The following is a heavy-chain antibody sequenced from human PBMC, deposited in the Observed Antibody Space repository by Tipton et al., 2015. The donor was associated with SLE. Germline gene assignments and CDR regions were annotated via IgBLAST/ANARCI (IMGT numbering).Heavy chain of an antibody. V-gene: IGHV3-53*05. J-gene: IGHJ4*02. CDR1: GFIVSAHY. CDR2: TYGGGRT. CDR3: ARDRDGFTTWGLDY. Sequence: SLRLSCAASGFIVSAHYMTWVRQAPGKGLDWVSITYGGGRTYYADSVKGRFTISRDNSKNTLYLQMTSLRPDDTAIYYCARDRDGFTTWGLDYWGQGTPVTVSS. D-gene: IGHD5-24*01.